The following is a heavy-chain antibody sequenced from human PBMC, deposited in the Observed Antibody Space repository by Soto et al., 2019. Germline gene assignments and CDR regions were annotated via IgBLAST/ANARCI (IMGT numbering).Heavy chain of an antibody. J-gene: IGHJ6*03. V-gene: IGHV1-3*01. D-gene: IGHD6-19*01. Sequence: QVQLVQSGAEVKRPGASVKVSCKSSGYTFTTYALHWVRQAPGHRPEWMGWINGGNGNTKYSQKFQGRVIITRDTSARTTYLELSNLRSEDTAVYYCVRDQAVTGYYYTYMDVWGQGTSVTVSS. CDR2: INGGNGNT. CDR1: GYTFTTYA. CDR3: VRDQAVTGYYYTYMDV.